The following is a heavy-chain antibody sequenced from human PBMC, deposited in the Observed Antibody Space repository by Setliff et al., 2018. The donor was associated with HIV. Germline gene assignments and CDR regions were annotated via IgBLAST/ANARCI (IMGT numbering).Heavy chain of an antibody. Sequence: GASVKVSCKASGYTFISYAMHWVRQAPGQRLEWMGWINTGNGNTKYSQKFQGRVTITRDTSASTAYMELSSLRSEDTAVYFCARDMQDNNSFGPNSNLGYWGQGTQVTVSS. V-gene: IGHV1-3*04. D-gene: IGHD5-18*01. CDR3: ARDMQDNNSFGPNSNLGY. J-gene: IGHJ4*02. CDR1: GYTFISYA. CDR2: INTGNGNT.